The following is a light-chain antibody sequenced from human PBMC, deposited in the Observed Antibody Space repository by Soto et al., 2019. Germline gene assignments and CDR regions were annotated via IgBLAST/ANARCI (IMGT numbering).Light chain of an antibody. Sequence: QSALTQPASVSGSPGQSITISCAGTSSDIGGSEYVAWYQQHPGKAPKLMIYGVSNRPSGVSNRFSGSKSGNTASLTISGLQAEDEAYYFCYSSSSSSPTFYVFGTGTKVTVL. CDR3: YSSSSSSPTFYV. CDR2: GVS. V-gene: IGLV2-14*03. J-gene: IGLJ1*01. CDR1: SSDIGGSEY.